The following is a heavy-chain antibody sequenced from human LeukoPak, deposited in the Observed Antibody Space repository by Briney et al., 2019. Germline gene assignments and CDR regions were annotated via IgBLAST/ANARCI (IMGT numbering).Heavy chain of an antibody. J-gene: IGHJ4*02. CDR3: ARVTGYMIEDYFGY. CDR2: FYISGST. D-gene: IGHD3-22*01. CDR1: GGSISSSNW. Sequence: SGTLSLTCAVSGGSISSSNWWSWIRQPAGKGLEWIGRFYISGSTNYNPSLESRVTMSVDTSKNQVFLKVNSVTAADTAVYYCARVTGYMIEDYFGYWGQGTLVTVYS. V-gene: IGHV4-61*02.